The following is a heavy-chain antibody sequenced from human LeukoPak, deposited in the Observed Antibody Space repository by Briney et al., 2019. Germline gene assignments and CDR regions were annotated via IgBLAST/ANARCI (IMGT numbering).Heavy chain of an antibody. J-gene: IGHJ6*02. CDR1: GYSFTSYW. V-gene: IGHV5-51*01. CDR2: IYPGDSDT. D-gene: IGHD4-17*01. CDR3: ARFTTVTTNRYYYYGMGV. Sequence: GESLKISCKGSGYSFTSYWIGWVRQMPGKGLEWMGIIYPGDSDTRYSPSFQGQVTISADKSISTAYLQWSSLKASDTAMYYCARFTTVTTNRYYYYGMGVWGQGTTVTVSS.